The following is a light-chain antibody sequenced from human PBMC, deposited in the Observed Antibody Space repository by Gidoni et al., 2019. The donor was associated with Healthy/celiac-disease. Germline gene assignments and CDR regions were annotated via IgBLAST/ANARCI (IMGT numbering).Light chain of an antibody. Sequence: SYVLTQPPSVSVAPGKTARITCGGNNIGSKRVHWYQQKPGQAPVLVVYDDSDRPSGIPERFSGSNSGNTATLTISRVEAGDEADYYCQVWDSSSDHSRVFGGGTKLTVL. J-gene: IGLJ2*01. CDR1: NIGSKR. CDR2: DDS. CDR3: QVWDSSSDHSRV. V-gene: IGLV3-21*03.